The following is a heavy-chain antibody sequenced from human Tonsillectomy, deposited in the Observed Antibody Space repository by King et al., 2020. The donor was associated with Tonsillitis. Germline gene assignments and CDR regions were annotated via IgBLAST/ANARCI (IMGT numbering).Heavy chain of an antibody. CDR1: GGSFSGYY. V-gene: IGHV4-34*01. Sequence: VQLQQWGAGLLKPSETPSLTCAVYGGSFSGYYWSWIRQPPGKGLEWIGEINHSGSTNYNSSLKSRVTISVDTSKNQFSLKLSSVTAADTAVYYCARVGKGIIMVRGVLKHPYFYYMDVWGKGTTVTVSS. D-gene: IGHD3-10*01. CDR3: ARVGKGIIMVRGVLKHPYFYYMDV. CDR2: INHSGST. J-gene: IGHJ6*03.